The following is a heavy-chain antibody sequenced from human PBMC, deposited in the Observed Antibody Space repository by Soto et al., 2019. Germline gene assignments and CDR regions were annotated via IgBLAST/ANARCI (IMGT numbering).Heavy chain of an antibody. J-gene: IGHJ4*02. Sequence: GGSLRLSCAASGFTFSSYAMGWVRQGPGKGLEWVAVVSIGGSTHYADSVRGRLTISRDNSKNTLSPQMNSLTAEDTAVYFCAKRRGAGGHFDYWGQRALVTVSS. CDR3: AKRRGAGGHFDY. D-gene: IGHD2-15*01. CDR1: GFTFSSYA. V-gene: IGHV3-23*01. CDR2: VSIGGST.